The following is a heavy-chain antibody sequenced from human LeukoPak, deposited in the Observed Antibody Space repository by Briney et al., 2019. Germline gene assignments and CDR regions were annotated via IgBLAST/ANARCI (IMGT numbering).Heavy chain of an antibody. Sequence: ASVKVSCKVSGYTLTELSMHWVRQAPGKGLEWMGGFDPEDGETIYAQKFQGRVTMTEDTSTDTAYMELSSLRSEDTAVYYCASYYDSRGYYSYWGQGTLVTVSS. J-gene: IGHJ4*02. CDR2: FDPEDGET. CDR3: ASYYDSRGYYSY. V-gene: IGHV1-24*01. D-gene: IGHD3-22*01. CDR1: GYTLTELS.